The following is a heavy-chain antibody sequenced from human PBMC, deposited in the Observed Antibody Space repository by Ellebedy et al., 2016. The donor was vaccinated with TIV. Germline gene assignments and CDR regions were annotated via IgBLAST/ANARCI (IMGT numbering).Heavy chain of an antibody. CDR3: ARGPALTGDQGWHFDL. D-gene: IGHD7-27*01. V-gene: IGHV1-69*13. J-gene: IGHJ2*01. Sequence: SVKVSXXASGGTFSSYAISWVRQAPGQGLEWMGGIIPIFGTANYAQKFQGRVTITADESTSTAYMELSSLRSEDTAVYYCARGPALTGDQGWHFDLWGRGTLVTVSS. CDR1: GGTFSSYA. CDR2: IIPIFGTA.